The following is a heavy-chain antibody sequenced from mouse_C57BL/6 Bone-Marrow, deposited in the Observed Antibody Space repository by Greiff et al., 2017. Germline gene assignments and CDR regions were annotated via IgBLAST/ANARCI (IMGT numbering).Heavy chain of an antibody. D-gene: IGHD6-5*01. V-gene: IGHV1-4*01. CDR1: GYTFTSYT. J-gene: IGHJ1*03. CDR3: ANAYLLWYFVV. Sequence: QVHVKQSGAELARPGASVKMSCKASGYTFTSYTMHWVKQRPGQGLEWIGYINPSSGYTKYNQKFKDKATLTADKSSSTAYMQLSSLTSEDSAVYYCANAYLLWYFVVWGTGTTVTVSS. CDR2: INPSSGYT.